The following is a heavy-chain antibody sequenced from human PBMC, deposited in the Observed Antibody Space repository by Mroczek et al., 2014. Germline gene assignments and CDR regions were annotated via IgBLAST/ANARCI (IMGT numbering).Heavy chain of an antibody. CDR3: ARGQDVETAMDDAFHI. Sequence: QVQLQQWGAGLLKPSETLSLTCAVYGGSFSGYYWSWIRQPPGKGLEWIGEINHSGSTNYNPSLKSRVTISVDTSKNQFSLKLSSVTAADTAVYYCARGQDVETAMDDAFHIWGQGTMVTVSS. J-gene: IGHJ3*02. D-gene: IGHD5-18*01. CDR1: GGSFSGYY. V-gene: IGHV4-34*01. CDR2: INHSGST.